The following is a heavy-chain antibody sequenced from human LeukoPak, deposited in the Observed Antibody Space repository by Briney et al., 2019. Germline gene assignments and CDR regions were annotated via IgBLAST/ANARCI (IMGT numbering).Heavy chain of an antibody. CDR2: IYYSGST. Sequence: SETLSLTCTVSGGSISSSSYYWGWIRQPPGKGLEWIGSIYYSGSTYYNPSLKSRVTISVDTSKNQFSLKLSSVTAADTAVYYCARRAVAAARGWFDPWAREPWSPSPQ. CDR3: ARRAVAAARGWFDP. V-gene: IGHV4-39*01. CDR1: GGSISSSSYY. J-gene: IGHJ5*02. D-gene: IGHD6-19*01.